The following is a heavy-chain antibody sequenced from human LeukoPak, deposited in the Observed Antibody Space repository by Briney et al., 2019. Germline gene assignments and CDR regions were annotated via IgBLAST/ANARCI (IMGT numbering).Heavy chain of an antibody. CDR2: ISSSSSTI. J-gene: IGHJ4*02. Sequence: GGSLRLSCAASGFTFSSYSMNWVRQAPGKGLEWVSYISSSSSTIYYADSVKGRFTISRDNAKNSLYLQMNSLRAEDTAVYYCARDHSGYDRDFDYWGQGTLVTVSS. CDR3: ARDHSGYDRDFDY. D-gene: IGHD5-12*01. CDR1: GFTFSSYS. V-gene: IGHV3-48*01.